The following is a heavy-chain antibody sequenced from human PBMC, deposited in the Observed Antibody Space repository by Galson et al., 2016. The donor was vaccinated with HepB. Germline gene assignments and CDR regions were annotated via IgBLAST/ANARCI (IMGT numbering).Heavy chain of an antibody. CDR2: ISSSSSSI. V-gene: IGHV3-21*01. D-gene: IGHD6-6*01. Sequence: SLRLSCAASGFTFSSYTMNWVRQAPGKGLEWISSISSSSSSIYYADSVKGRFTVSRDNAKNPMFLQMNTRRAEDPAVYYCASPRGRLVMPPDYWGQGTLVTVSS. J-gene: IGHJ4*02. CDR1: GFTFSSYT. CDR3: ASPRGRLVMPPDY.